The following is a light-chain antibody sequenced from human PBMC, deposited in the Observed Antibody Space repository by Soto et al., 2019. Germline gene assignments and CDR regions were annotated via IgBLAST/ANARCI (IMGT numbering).Light chain of an antibody. CDR1: SSDVGSFNF. J-gene: IGLJ2*01. V-gene: IGLV2-23*02. Sequence: QSALTQPASVSGSPGQSITISCTGTSSDVGSFNFVSWYQQHPGKAPKLMIYEVTERPSGVSNRFSGSKSGDTASLTISGLQVEDEADYYCCSYAGTGTPVRFGGGTKLTVL. CDR3: CSYAGTGTPVR. CDR2: EVT.